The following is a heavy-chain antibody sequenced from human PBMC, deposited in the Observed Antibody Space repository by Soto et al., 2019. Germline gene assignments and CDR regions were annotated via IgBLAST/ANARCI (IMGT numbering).Heavy chain of an antibody. CDR3: ARDRKGGFVMDV. J-gene: IGHJ6*02. CDR1: GDSLSSNSAA. Sequence: SHTLTHTCAVSGDSLSSNSAAWYWIRQSPSRGLEWLGRTYYRAKWYNDYAVSVKGRISINPDTSKNLFSLQLNSVTPEDTAVYYCARDRKGGFVMDVWGQGTTVTVSS. V-gene: IGHV6-1*01. CDR2: TYYRAKWYN. D-gene: IGHD3-16*01.